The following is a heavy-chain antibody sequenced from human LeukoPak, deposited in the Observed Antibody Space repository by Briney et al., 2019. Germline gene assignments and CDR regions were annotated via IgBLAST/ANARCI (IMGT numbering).Heavy chain of an antibody. CDR3: AREGTAGFDP. J-gene: IGHJ5*02. Sequence: GGSLRLSCAASGFTVSSNYMSWVRQAPGKGLEWVSLIYSGGTTYYADSVKGRFTISRDNSKNTLFLQMNSLRAEDTAVYYCAREGTAGFDPWGQGTLVTVSS. CDR1: GFTVSSNY. D-gene: IGHD2-8*02. V-gene: IGHV3-53*01. CDR2: IYSGGTT.